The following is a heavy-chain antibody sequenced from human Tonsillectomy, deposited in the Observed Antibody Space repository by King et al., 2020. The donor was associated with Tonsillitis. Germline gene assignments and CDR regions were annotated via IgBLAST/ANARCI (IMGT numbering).Heavy chain of an antibody. V-gene: IGHV1-18*01. CDR3: ARDTGFSASFYYYYYMDV. D-gene: IGHD1-26*01. J-gene: IGHJ6*03. Sequence: QLVQSGAEVKKPGASVKVSCKASGYIFTSYGISWVRQAPGQGLEWMGWISTYNVNTDYAQKLQGRVTMTTDTSTSTAYMELRSLRSDDTAVYYCARDTGFSASFYYYYYMDVWGKGTTVTVSS. CDR1: GYIFTSYG. CDR2: ISTYNVNT.